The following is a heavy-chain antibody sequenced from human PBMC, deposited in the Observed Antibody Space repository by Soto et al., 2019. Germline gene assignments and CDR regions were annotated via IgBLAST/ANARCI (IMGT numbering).Heavy chain of an antibody. D-gene: IGHD1-1*01. CDR1: GYTFTGYY. V-gene: IGHV1-2*04. Sequence: GASVKVSCKASGYTFTGYYMHWVRQAPGQGLEWMGWINPNSGGTNYAQKFQGWVTMTRDTSISTAYMELSRLRSDDTAVYYCAREPTGTYGADFDYWGQGTLVTVSS. CDR2: INPNSGGT. CDR3: AREPTGTYGADFDY. J-gene: IGHJ4*02.